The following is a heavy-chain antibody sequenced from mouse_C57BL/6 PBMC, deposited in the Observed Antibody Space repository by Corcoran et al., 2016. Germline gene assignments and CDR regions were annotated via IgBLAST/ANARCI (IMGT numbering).Heavy chain of an antibody. CDR2: IYWDDDK. J-gene: IGHJ2*01. CDR3: ARRGGNLHFDY. D-gene: IGHD2-1*01. V-gene: IGHV8-12*01. Sequence: QVTLKESGPGILQSSQTLSLTCSFSGFSLSTSGMGVSWIRQPSGKGLEWLAQIYWDDDKRYNPSLKCRLTISKDNSRNQVFLKSTSVDTANTATYYCARRGGNLHFDYWVQGTTLTVSA. CDR1: GFSLSTSGMG.